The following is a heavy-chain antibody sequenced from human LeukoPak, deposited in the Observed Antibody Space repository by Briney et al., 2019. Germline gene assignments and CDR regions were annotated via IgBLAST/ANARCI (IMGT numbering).Heavy chain of an antibody. CDR1: GYSFSSYW. CDR2: IDPSDSYT. V-gene: IGHV5-10-1*01. Sequence: GESLRISCKGSGYSFSSYWINWVRQMPGKGLEWMGRIDPSDSYTNYNPSFQGHVTISADKSISTAYLQWSSLKASDTAMYYCARRDTMNSADAFDIWGQGTMVTVSS. D-gene: IGHD3-22*01. CDR3: ARRDTMNSADAFDI. J-gene: IGHJ3*02.